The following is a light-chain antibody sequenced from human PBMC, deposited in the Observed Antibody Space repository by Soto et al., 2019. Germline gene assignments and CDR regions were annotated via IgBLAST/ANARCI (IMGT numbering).Light chain of an antibody. Sequence: QSVLTQPPSSSGSPGQSVAISCTGTSSAVGGYNYVSWYQQHPGKAPKLMIYEVNKRPSGVPDRFSGSKSGNTASLTVSGPQAEHEADYYCSSYAVSSNVFGPGTKVTLL. CDR2: EVN. V-gene: IGLV2-8*01. CDR3: SSYAVSSNV. CDR1: SSAVGGYNY. J-gene: IGLJ1*01.